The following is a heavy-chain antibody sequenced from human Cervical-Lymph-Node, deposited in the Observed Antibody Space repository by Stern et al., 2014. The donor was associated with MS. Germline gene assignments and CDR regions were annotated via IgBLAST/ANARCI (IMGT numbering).Heavy chain of an antibody. Sequence: VHLVESAPGLVKPSETLSLTCTVSGGSFNNYYWSWIRQPPGKGLEWIGYIYQDGSTKYNPSLKSRVTISLHTSKKQFSLRLTSVTAADTAVYYCARVDDCSGGTCFSTSWFDPWGQGTLVTVSS. CDR1: GGSFNNYY. D-gene: IGHD2-15*01. CDR3: ARVDDCSGGTCFSTSWFDP. CDR2: IYQDGST. J-gene: IGHJ5*02. V-gene: IGHV4-59*01.